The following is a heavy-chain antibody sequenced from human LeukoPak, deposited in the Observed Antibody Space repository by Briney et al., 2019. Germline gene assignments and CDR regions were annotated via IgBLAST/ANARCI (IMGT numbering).Heavy chain of an antibody. D-gene: IGHD2-2*01. CDR3: AREVFRGYCSATSCFGAFDI. CDR1: GFTFSAYG. J-gene: IGHJ3*02. CDR2: IWYDESNE. Sequence: GRSLRLSCAASGFTFSAYGMHWVRQAPGKGLEWVAVIWYDESNENYADSVKGRFTISRDNSKNTLYLQMNSLRAEDTAVYYCAREVFRGYCSATSCFGAFDIWGQGTKVTVSS. V-gene: IGHV3-33*01.